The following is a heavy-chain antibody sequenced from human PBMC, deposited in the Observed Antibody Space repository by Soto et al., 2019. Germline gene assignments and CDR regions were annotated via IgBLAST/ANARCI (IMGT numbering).Heavy chain of an antibody. CDR3: ARGCGGDCFDY. D-gene: IGHD2-21*01. V-gene: IGHV4-30-2*01. J-gene: IGHJ4*02. Sequence: SETLSLTCAVSGGSISSGGYSWSWIRQPPGKGLEWIGYIYHSGSTYYNPSLKSRVTISVDRSKNQFSLKLSSVTAADTAVYYCARGCGGDCFDYWGQGTLVTVSS. CDR1: GGSISSGGYS. CDR2: IYHSGST.